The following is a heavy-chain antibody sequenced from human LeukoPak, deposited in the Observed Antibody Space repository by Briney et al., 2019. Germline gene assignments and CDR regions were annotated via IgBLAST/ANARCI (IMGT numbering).Heavy chain of an antibody. J-gene: IGHJ6*03. CDR2: IYTSGST. CDR1: GGSISSYY. Sequence: PSETLSLTCTVSGGSISSYYWSWIRQPAGKGLEWIGRIYTSGSTNYNPSLKSRVTMSVDTSKNPFSLKLSSVTAADTAVYYCARRIQLWFSYYYYYYMDVWGKGTTVTVSS. CDR3: ARRIQLWFSYYYYYYMDV. V-gene: IGHV4-4*07. D-gene: IGHD5-18*01.